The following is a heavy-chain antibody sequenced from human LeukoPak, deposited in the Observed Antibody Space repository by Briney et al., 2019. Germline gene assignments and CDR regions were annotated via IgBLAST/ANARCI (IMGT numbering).Heavy chain of an antibody. D-gene: IGHD4-23*01. CDR2: ISSSNSYI. CDR3: ARASTPRNYFDH. V-gene: IGHV3-21*01. Sequence: GSLRLSCAASGFTFDSYTMNWVRQSPGKGLEWVSSISSSNSYIYYMDSVRGRFTISRDNAANSLYLQMDSLRVDDTAIYYCARASTPRNYFDHWGRGILVTVSS. CDR1: GFTFDSYT. J-gene: IGHJ4*02.